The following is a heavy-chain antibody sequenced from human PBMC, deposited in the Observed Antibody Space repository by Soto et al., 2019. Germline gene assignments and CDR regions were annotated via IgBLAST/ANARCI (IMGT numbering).Heavy chain of an antibody. CDR2: IFPIFGTA. J-gene: IGHJ1*01. V-gene: IGHV1-69*13. Sequence: EASVKVSCKASGGTFSSYAISWVRQAPGQGLEWMGGIFPIFGTANYAQKFQGRVTITADESTSTAYMELSSLRSEDTAVYYCACNGGSLSAFDFQHWGQGTLVTVSS. CDR1: GGTFSSYA. D-gene: IGHD2-15*01. CDR3: ACNGGSLSAFDFQH.